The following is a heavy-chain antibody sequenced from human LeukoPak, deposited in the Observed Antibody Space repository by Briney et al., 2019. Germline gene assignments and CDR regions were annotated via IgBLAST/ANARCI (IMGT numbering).Heavy chain of an antibody. CDR2: LGSGSNSI. D-gene: IGHD7-27*01. J-gene: IGHJ3*02. Sequence: GGALRLSRAASRFTLSTYSMNWVRKAPRKGLECLSYLGSGSNSIYYADSVKGRFTISRDNAKNSLYLQMTSLRDEDTALYYCARSNWGVHDAFDIWGQGTMVTVSS. V-gene: IGHV3-48*02. CDR1: RFTLSTYS. CDR3: ARSNWGVHDAFDI.